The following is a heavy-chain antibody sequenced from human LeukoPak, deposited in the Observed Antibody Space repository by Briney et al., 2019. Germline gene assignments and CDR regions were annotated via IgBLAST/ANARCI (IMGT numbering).Heavy chain of an antibody. CDR3: AKDSGRYYDFWSGYYHFDY. Sequence: GRSLRLSCAASGFTFSSYGIHWVRQAPGKGLEWVAVISYDGSNKYYADYVKGRFTISRDNSKNTQYLQMNSLRAEDTAVYYCAKDSGRYYDFWSGYYHFDYWGQGTLVTVSS. J-gene: IGHJ4*02. CDR1: GFTFSSYG. CDR2: ISYDGSNK. V-gene: IGHV3-30*18. D-gene: IGHD3-3*01.